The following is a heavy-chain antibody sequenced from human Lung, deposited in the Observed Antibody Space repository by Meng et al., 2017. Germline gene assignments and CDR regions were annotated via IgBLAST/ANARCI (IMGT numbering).Heavy chain of an antibody. Sequence: VHLVESGGDLVKPGVSLRLSCAASGFYFNNAWMSWVRQAPGKGLEWVGRIKSNTDGGTAEYAAPVTGRFTISRDDSESTLYLQMSGLRIDDTGVYYCTWDDKAVSDYWGQGTLVTVSS. J-gene: IGHJ4*02. V-gene: IGHV3-15*01. CDR2: IKSNTDGGTA. CDR1: GFYFNNAW. D-gene: IGHD1-26*01. CDR3: TWDDKAVSDY.